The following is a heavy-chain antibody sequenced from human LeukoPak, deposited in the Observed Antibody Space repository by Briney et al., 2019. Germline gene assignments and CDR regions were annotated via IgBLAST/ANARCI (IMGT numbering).Heavy chain of an antibody. CDR2: INHSGST. V-gene: IGHV4-34*01. J-gene: IGHJ4*02. CDR3: ARSGYSSGWYVIDY. D-gene: IGHD6-19*01. CDR1: GGSFSGYY. Sequence: PSETLSLTCAVYGGSFSGYYWSWIRQPPGKGLEWIGEINHSGSTNYNPSLKSRVTISVDTSKNQFPLKLSSVTAADTAVYYCARSGYSSGWYVIDYWGQGTLVTVSS.